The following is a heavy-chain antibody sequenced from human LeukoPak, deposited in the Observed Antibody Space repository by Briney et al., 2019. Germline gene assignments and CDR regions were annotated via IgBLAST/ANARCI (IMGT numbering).Heavy chain of an antibody. J-gene: IGHJ4*02. CDR3: ARGVPNYDFWSGLSYCFDY. D-gene: IGHD3-3*01. V-gene: IGHV3-30-3*01. CDR2: ISYDGSNK. CDR1: GFTFSSYA. Sequence: GRSLRLSCAASGFTFSSYAMHWVRQAPGKGLEWVAVISYDGSNKYYADSVKGRFTISRDNSKNTLYLQMNSLRAEDTAVYYCARGVPNYDFWSGLSYCFDYWGQGTLVTVSS.